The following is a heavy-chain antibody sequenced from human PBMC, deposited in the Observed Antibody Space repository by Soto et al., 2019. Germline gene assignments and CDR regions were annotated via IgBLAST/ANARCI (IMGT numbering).Heavy chain of an antibody. V-gene: IGHV3-33*01. D-gene: IGHD1-26*01. CDR2: IRFDGSNI. J-gene: IGHJ4*02. CDR3: AREGVGDTVVFGYFAY. CDR1: GVIFSGYG. Sequence: GGSLRLSCAASGVIFSGYGMHWVRQAPGKGLEWVAVIRFDGSNIYYADSVKGRFTISRDNSKNTLYLQMNSLRAEDTAVYYCAREGVGDTVVFGYFAYWGQGALVTVSS.